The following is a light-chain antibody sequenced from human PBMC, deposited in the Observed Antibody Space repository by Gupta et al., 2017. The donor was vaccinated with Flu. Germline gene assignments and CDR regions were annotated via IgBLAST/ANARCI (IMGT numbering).Light chain of an antibody. Sequence: QSVLTQPRSVSAAPWQRVTISCTGSSSNIGAGYDVHWYQNRQETAPKRLIDGNGNRPSGVPDRLSGSKSGTSASLANHGLQAEDEADYDCQSHASSRSAGGFGGGTKLTVL. V-gene: IGLV1-40*01. CDR3: QSHASSRSAGG. CDR1: SSNIGAGYD. J-gene: IGLJ3*02. CDR2: GNG.